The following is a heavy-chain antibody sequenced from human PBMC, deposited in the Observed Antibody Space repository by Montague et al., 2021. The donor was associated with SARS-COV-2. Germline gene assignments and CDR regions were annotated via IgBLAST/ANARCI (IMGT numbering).Heavy chain of an antibody. CDR2: INHSGST. J-gene: IGHJ4*02. D-gene: IGHD1-1*01. CDR3: ARANGYDFDY. Sequence: SETLSLTCAVYGGSFSGYYWSWIRQPPGTGLEWIGEINHSGSTNYNPSLKSRVTISVDTSKNQFSLKLSSVTAADTVGYYCARANGYDFDYWGQGTLVTVSS. V-gene: IGHV4-34*01. CDR1: GGSFSGYY.